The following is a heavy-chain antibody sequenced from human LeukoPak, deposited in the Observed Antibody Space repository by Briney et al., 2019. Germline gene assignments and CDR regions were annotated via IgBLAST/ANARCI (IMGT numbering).Heavy chain of an antibody. CDR3: ARDPRSFTIFGVVIPYGMDV. CDR1: GFTFSSYS. J-gene: IGHJ6*02. V-gene: IGHV3-21*01. Sequence: GGSLRLSCAASGFTFSSYSMNWVRQAPGKGLEWVSSISSSGSYIYYADSVKGRFTISRDNAKNSLYLQMNSLRAEDTAVYYCARDPRSFTIFGVVIPYGMDVWGQGTTVTVSS. CDR2: ISSSGSYI. D-gene: IGHD3-3*01.